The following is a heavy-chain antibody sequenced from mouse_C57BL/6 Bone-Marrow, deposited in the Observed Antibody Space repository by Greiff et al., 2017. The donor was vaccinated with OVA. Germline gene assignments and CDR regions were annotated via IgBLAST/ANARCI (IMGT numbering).Heavy chain of an antibody. CDR3: ARDYSKPLYAMDY. CDR1: GFTFSDYG. D-gene: IGHD2-5*01. J-gene: IGHJ4*01. CDR2: ISSGSSTI. V-gene: IGHV5-17*01. Sequence: DVKLVESGGGLVKPGGSLKLSCAASGFTFSDYGMHWVRQAPEKGLEWVAYISSGSSTIYYADTVKGRFTISRDNAKNTLFLQMTSLRSEDTAMYYCARDYSKPLYAMDYWGQGTSVTVSS.